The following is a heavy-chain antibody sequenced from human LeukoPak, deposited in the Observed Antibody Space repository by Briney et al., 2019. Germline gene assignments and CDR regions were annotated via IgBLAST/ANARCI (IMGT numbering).Heavy chain of an antibody. CDR1: GFTFSSHS. Sequence: PGGSLRLSCAASGFTFSSHSMNWVRQAPGKGLEWVSSISSSSSYIYYADSVKGRFTISRDNAKNSLYLQMNSLRAEDTAVYYCARVFLLLTGGYFDYWGQGTLVTVSS. D-gene: IGHD7-27*01. CDR3: ARVFLLLTGGYFDY. CDR2: ISSSSSYI. V-gene: IGHV3-21*01. J-gene: IGHJ4*02.